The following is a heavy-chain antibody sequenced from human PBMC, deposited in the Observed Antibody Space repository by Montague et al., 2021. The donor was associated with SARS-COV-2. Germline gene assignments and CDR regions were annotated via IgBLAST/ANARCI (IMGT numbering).Heavy chain of an antibody. CDR2: IYYSGST. CDR1: GGSISGYY. J-gene: IGHJ5*02. D-gene: IGHD3-10*01. Sequence: SETLSLTCTVSGGSISGYYWSWIRQPPGKGLEWIGYIYYSGSTNYNPSLKSRVTISVDTSKNQFSLKLSSVTAADTAVYYCARGLPTVRGVNRWFDPWGQGTLVTVSS. V-gene: IGHV4-59*01. CDR3: ARGLPTVRGVNRWFDP.